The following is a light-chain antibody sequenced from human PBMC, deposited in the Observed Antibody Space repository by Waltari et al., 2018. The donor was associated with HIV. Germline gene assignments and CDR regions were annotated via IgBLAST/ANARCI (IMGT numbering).Light chain of an antibody. J-gene: IGLJ2*01. Sequence: QSALTQPASVSGSPGQSITISCIGTNSDVGGYHYVSWYQQHPGKAPKLLIYEVTNWPSGISNRFSGSKSGNTASLTISGLQAEDEADYYCSSYSPTSTVIFGGGTKLTVL. CDR2: EVT. CDR1: NSDVGGYHY. V-gene: IGLV2-14*01. CDR3: SSYSPTSTVI.